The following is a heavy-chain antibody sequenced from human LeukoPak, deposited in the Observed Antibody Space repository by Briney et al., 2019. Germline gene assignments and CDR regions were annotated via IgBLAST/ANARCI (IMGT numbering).Heavy chain of an antibody. CDR1: GFTFSNYN. J-gene: IGHJ4*02. V-gene: IGHV3-21*01. CDR2: ISSSSYI. CDR3: ASLNYDY. D-gene: IGHD1-7*01. Sequence: GGSLRLSCAASGFTFSNYNMNWVRQAPGKGLEWVSSISSSSYIYYADSVKGRFTISRDNARNSLYLQMNSLRVEDTAVYYCASLNYDYWGQGTLVTVSS.